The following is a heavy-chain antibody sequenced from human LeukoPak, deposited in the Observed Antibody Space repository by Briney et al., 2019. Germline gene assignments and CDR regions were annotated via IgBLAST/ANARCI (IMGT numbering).Heavy chain of an antibody. D-gene: IGHD3-22*01. CDR1: GGSISSSSYY. CDR2: IYYSGST. CDR3: AREKDYYDSSGYFDY. V-gene: IGHV4-39*07. Sequence: SETLSLTCTVSGGSISSSSYYWGWIRQPPGKGLEWIGSIYYSGSTYYNPSLKSRVTISVDTSKNQFSLKLSSVTAADTAVYYCAREKDYYDSSGYFDYWGQGTLVTVSS. J-gene: IGHJ4*02.